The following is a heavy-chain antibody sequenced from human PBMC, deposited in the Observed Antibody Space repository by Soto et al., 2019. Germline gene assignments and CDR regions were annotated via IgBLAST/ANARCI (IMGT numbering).Heavy chain of an antibody. V-gene: IGHV3-53*01. CDR3: ARGGYSSGWTRGWFDP. J-gene: IGHJ5*02. CDR1: GFTVSSSY. CDR2: IYSGGST. D-gene: IGHD6-19*01. Sequence: GGSLRLSCAASGFTVSSSYMSWVRQAPGKGLEWVSVIYSGGSTYYADSVKGRFTISRDNSKNTLYLQMNSLRAEDTAVYYCARGGYSSGWTRGWFDPWGQGTLVTVSS.